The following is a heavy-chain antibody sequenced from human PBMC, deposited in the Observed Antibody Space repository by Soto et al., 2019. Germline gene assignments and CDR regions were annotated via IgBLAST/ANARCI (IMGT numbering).Heavy chain of an antibody. CDR1: GFSFSSYA. D-gene: IGHD6-19*01. J-gene: IGHJ4*02. Sequence: EVQLLESGGGLVQPGGSLRLSCAASGFSFSSYAMSWVRQATGKGLAWVSAISGSGGSTYYAGSVKGRFTISRDSSKNTLYLQMSSRRAEDAALYYCAKDVTTSRGWYFLADYCDHWGQGTLVTVSS. CDR2: ISGSGGST. V-gene: IGHV3-23*01. CDR3: AKDVTTSRGWYFLADYCDH.